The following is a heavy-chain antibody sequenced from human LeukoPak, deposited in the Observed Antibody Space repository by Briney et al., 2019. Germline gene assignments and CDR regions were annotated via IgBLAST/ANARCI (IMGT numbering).Heavy chain of an antibody. Sequence: GASVKVSCKASGYTFTGYYMHWVRQAPGQGLEWMGWINPNSGGTNYAQKFQGRVTMTRDTSISTAHMELSRLRSDDTAVYYCARDLLPDYGDVGYWGQGTLVTVSS. CDR1: GYTFTGYY. D-gene: IGHD4-17*01. V-gene: IGHV1-2*02. CDR3: ARDLLPDYGDVGY. J-gene: IGHJ4*02. CDR2: INPNSGGT.